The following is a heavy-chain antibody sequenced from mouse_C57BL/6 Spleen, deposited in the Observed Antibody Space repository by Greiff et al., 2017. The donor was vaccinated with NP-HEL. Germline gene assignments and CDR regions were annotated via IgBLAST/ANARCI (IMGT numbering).Heavy chain of an antibody. J-gene: IGHJ4*01. CDR3: AKSALGRAMDY. D-gene: IGHD4-1*01. CDR1: GYTFTDYN. Sequence: VQLKESGPELVKPGASVKIPCKASGYTFTDYNMDWVKQSHGKSLEWIGDINPNNGGTIYNQKFKGKATLTVEKSSSTAYRERRSLTSEDTAVYYRAKSALGRAMDYWGQGTSGTVSS. V-gene: IGHV1-18*01. CDR2: INPNNGGT.